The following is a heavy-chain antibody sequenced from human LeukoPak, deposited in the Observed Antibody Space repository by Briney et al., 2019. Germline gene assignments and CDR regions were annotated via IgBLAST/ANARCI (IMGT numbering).Heavy chain of an antibody. Sequence: PGGSLRLSCAASGFTFSSYSMSWVRQAPGKGLEWVSSTSSSTTYIYYADSVKGRFTISRDNAKKSLYLEMNSLRAEDTAVYYCARVYGSGDYYNFHFDYWGQGTLVTVSS. D-gene: IGHD3-10*01. J-gene: IGHJ4*02. V-gene: IGHV3-21*01. CDR2: TSSSTTYI. CDR3: ARVYGSGDYYNFHFDY. CDR1: GFTFSSYS.